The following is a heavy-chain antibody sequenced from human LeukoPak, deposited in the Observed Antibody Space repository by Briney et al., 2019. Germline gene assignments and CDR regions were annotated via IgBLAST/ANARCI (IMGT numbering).Heavy chain of an antibody. J-gene: IGHJ4*02. D-gene: IGHD5-24*01. CDR2: IKQDGSKK. CDR3: TRVGYIDEGIDY. V-gene: IGHV3-7*04. Sequence: EGSLRLSCVASGFPFSSYWMTWVRQAPGQGLEWVANIKQDGSKKSYVDSVKGRFTISRDNAKNSLYLQMNSLRAEDTAIYYCTRVGYIDEGIDYWGQGTLVTVSS. CDR1: GFPFSSYW.